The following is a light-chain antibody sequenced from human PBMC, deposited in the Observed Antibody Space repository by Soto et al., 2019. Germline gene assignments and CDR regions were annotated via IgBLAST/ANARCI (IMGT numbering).Light chain of an antibody. CDR3: QHYNTYSGT. CDR2: DAS. Sequence: DIQMTQSPSTLSASVGDRVTITCRASQSISWWLAWYQQKPGKAPKLLIYDASSLESGVPSRFSGSGSGTEYTLPISSLQPDDFATYYCQHYNTYSGTFGQGTKMEIK. J-gene: IGKJ1*01. V-gene: IGKV1-5*01. CDR1: QSISWW.